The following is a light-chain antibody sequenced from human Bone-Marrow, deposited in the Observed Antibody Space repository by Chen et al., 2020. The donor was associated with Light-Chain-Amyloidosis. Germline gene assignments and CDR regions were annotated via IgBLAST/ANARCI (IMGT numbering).Light chain of an antibody. CDR2: EVT. V-gene: IGLV2-14*01. Sequence: QSALTQPASVSGSPGQSITIPCTGTSSDVGGDNHVSWYQQHPDKAPKLMIYEVTNRHSWVPDRFSGSKSDNTASLTISGLQTEDEADYFCSSYTITNTRVFGSGTRVTVL. CDR3: SSYTITNTRV. CDR1: SSDVGGDNH. J-gene: IGLJ1*01.